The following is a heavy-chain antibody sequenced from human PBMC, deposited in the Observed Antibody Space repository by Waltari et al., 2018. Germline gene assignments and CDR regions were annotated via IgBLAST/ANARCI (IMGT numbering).Heavy chain of an antibody. J-gene: IGHJ4*02. Sequence: QVQLVESGGGVVQPGGSLRLSCATYGFTFRRNNLHWVRQAPGQGLEWVAFMPYDGSNKYYADSVTARFAISRDNSKNTQYLEMNNLRPDDTAVYYCAKDMGSGRYSFDYWGQGTLVTVSS. V-gene: IGHV3-30*02. CDR3: AKDMGSGRYSFDY. D-gene: IGHD3-10*01. CDR2: MPYDGSNK. CDR1: GFTFRRNN.